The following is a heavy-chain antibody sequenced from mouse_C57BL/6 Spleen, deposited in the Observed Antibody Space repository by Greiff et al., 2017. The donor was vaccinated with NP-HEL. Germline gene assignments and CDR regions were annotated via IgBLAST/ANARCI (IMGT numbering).Heavy chain of an antibody. CDR1: GYTFTDYY. J-gene: IGHJ4*01. CDR3: ARGGNFTFYYAMDY. D-gene: IGHD2-1*01. Sequence: VQLQQSGPELVKPGASVKISCKASGYTFTDYYMNWVKQSHGKSLEWIGDINPNNGGTSYNQKFKGKATLTVDKSSSTAYMELRSLTSEDSAVYYCARGGNFTFYYAMDYWGQGTSVTVSS. CDR2: INPNNGGT. V-gene: IGHV1-26*01.